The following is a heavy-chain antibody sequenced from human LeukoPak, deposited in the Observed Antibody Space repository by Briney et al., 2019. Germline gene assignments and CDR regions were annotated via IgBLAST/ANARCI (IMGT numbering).Heavy chain of an antibody. V-gene: IGHV3-53*01. CDR3: ARYCSDISCYSFDV. CDR2: IYTGGST. D-gene: IGHD2-2*01. Sequence: GGSLRLSCAASGFTVSSDYMSWVRQAPGKGLEWVSVIYTGGSTYYADSVKGRFTISRDDSKNTLCLQMNSLRAEDTAVYYCARYCSDISCYSFDVWGQGTMVTVSS. J-gene: IGHJ3*01. CDR1: GFTVSSDY.